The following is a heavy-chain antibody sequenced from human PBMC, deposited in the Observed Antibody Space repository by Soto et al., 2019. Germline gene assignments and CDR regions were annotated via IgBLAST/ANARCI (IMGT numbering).Heavy chain of an antibody. CDR2: IWYDGSNK. D-gene: IGHD3-9*01. Sequence: PGGSLRLSCAASGFTFTSYGMHWVRQAPGKGLAWVAVIWYDGSNKYYADSVKGRFTISRDNSKNTLYLQMNSLRAEDTLVYYCARGDTLTGHYTGPPDYWGQGTLLTVSS. J-gene: IGHJ4*02. CDR3: ARGDTLTGHYTGPPDY. V-gene: IGHV3-33*01. CDR1: GFTFTSYG.